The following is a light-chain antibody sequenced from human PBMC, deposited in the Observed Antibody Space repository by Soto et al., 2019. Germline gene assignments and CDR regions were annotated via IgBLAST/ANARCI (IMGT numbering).Light chain of an antibody. J-gene: IGLJ2*01. CDR2: DVN. V-gene: IGLV2-14*01. Sequence: QSDLTQPASVSGSPGQSITISCTGTNSDVGGYNYVSWYQQHPGRPPKLMIYDVNARPSGVSDRFSGSKSGNTASLTISGLQAEDEADYYCSSYTSNTPVVFGGGTKVTVL. CDR1: NSDVGGYNY. CDR3: SSYTSNTPVV.